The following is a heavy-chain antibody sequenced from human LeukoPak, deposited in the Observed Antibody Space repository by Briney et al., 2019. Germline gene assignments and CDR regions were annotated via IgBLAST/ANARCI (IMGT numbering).Heavy chain of an antibody. Sequence: GGSLRLSCAASGFTFDDYTMHWVRQAPGKGLEWVSHISWDGGSTYYADSVKGRFTISRDNSKNSLYLQMNSLRAEDTALYYCAKDISFARGSSGWYLGIDYRGQGTLVTVSS. CDR1: GFTFDDYT. CDR3: AKDISFARGSSGWYLGIDY. D-gene: IGHD6-19*01. CDR2: ISWDGGST. V-gene: IGHV3-43D*04. J-gene: IGHJ4*02.